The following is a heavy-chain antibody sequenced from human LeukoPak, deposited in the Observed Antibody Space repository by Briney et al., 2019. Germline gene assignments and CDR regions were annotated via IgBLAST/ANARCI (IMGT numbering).Heavy chain of an antibody. V-gene: IGHV3-66*02. CDR1: GFTVSSNY. J-gene: IGHJ6*02. CDR3: ARDPDYYGMDV. Sequence: GGSLRLSCAASGFTVSSNYMSWVRQAPGKGLEWVSVIYSGGSTYYADSVKSRFTISRDNSKNTLYLQMNSLRAEDTAVYYCARDPDYYGMDVWGQGTTVTVSS. CDR2: IYSGGST.